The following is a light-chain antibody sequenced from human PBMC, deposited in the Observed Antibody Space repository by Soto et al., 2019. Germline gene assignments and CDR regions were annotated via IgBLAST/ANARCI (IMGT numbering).Light chain of an antibody. CDR3: SSYSTSSALV. J-gene: IGLJ2*01. V-gene: IGLV2-14*01. Sequence: QSALTQPASVSGSPGQSITISCAGTSADIGAFNYVSWYQQYPGKAPKLLIYDVSNRPSGVSTRFSASKSANTASLTISGLEAYDEADYYCSSYSTSSALVFGGGTKLTVL. CDR2: DVS. CDR1: SADIGAFNY.